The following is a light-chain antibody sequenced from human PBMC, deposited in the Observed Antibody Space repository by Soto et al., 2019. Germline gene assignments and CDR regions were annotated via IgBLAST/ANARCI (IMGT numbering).Light chain of an antibody. Sequence: DIQLTQSPSFVSASVGERVTITYRASQDITSHLVWYQQKPGKAPKLLIYVASTLQSGVPSRFSGRGSGTEFILTISSLQPEDFATYYCQQVNRYPYTFGQGTKLEIK. V-gene: IGKV1-9*01. J-gene: IGKJ2*01. CDR2: VAS. CDR3: QQVNRYPYT. CDR1: QDITSH.